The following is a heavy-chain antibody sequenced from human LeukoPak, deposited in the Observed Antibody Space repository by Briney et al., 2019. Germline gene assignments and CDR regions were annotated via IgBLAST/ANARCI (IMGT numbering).Heavy chain of an antibody. J-gene: IGHJ3*02. CDR3: AGTSLGHDAFDI. CDR2: ISGSGGST. D-gene: IGHD7-27*01. V-gene: IGHV3-23*01. CDR1: GFTFSSYS. Sequence: GGSLRLSCAASGFTFSSYSMNWARQAPGKGLEWVSAISGSGGSTYYADSVKGRFTISRDNSKNTLYLQMNSLRAEDAAVYYCAGTSLGHDAFDIWGQGTMVTVSS.